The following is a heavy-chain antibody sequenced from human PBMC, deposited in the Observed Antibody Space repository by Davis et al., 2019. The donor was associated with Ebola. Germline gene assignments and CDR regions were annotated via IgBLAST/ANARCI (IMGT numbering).Heavy chain of an antibody. CDR1: GGSISSGGYS. V-gene: IGHV4-61*08. Sequence: SETLSLTCAVSGGSISSGGYSWSWIRQPPGKGLEWIGYIYYTGITNYNPSLKSRVTISVDTSKNQFSLKLSSVTAADTAVYYCARDHIAAAGTRDNWFDPWGQGTLVTVSS. D-gene: IGHD6-13*01. CDR2: IYYTGIT. CDR3: ARDHIAAAGTRDNWFDP. J-gene: IGHJ5*02.